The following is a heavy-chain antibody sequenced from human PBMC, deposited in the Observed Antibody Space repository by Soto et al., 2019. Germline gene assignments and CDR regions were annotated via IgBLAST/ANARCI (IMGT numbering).Heavy chain of an antibody. V-gene: IGHV3-33*01. CDR2: IWYDERNE. CDR3: ARDGGGGDWNYFDS. CDR1: GFSFTSFG. D-gene: IGHD1-1*01. Sequence: QVQLVESGGGVVQPGRSLRLSCAASGFSFTSFGMHWVRQAPGKGLEWVAVIWYDERNEYYADSVKGRFTISRDNSKNTLHLQMNSLRADDTALYYCARDGGGGDWNYFDSWGQGTLVIVSS. J-gene: IGHJ4*02.